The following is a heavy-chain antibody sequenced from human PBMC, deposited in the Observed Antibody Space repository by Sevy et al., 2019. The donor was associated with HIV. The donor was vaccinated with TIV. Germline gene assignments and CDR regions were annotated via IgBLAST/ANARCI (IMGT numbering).Heavy chain of an antibody. V-gene: IGHV3-30-3*01. CDR1: GFTFSSYP. Sequence: GGSLRLSCAASGFTFSSYPMHWVRQAPGKGLEWVSFISFDGTDKYYADSVKGRFTITRDNSKNTLFLQMNSLRAEDTSFYYCVRETTMLPRGAFDFWGQGTMVTVSS. J-gene: IGHJ3*01. CDR2: ISFDGTDK. D-gene: IGHD3-10*01. CDR3: VRETTMLPRGAFDF.